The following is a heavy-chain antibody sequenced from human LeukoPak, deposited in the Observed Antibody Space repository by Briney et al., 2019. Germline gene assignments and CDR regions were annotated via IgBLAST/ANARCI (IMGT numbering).Heavy chain of an antibody. CDR1: GGTFSSYA. CDR2: IIPILGIA. CDR3: ARDQMATISQIFDY. Sequence: SVKVSCKASGGTFSSYAISWVRQAPGQGLEWMGRIIPILGIANYAQKFQGRVTITADKSTSTAYMELSSLRSEDTAVYYCARDQMATISQIFDYWGQGTLVTVSS. V-gene: IGHV1-69*04. D-gene: IGHD5-24*01. J-gene: IGHJ4*02.